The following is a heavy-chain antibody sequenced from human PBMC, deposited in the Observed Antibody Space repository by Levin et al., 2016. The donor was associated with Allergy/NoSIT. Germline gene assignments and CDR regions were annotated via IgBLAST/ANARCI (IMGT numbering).Heavy chain of an antibody. Sequence: PGKGLEWIGSIYYSGSTYYNPSLKSRVTISVDTSKNQFSLKLSSVTAADTAVYYCARDSEGAFDYWGQGTLVTVSS. J-gene: IGHJ4*02. D-gene: IGHD1-26*01. CDR3: ARDSEGAFDY. CDR2: IYYSGST. V-gene: IGHV4-39*02.